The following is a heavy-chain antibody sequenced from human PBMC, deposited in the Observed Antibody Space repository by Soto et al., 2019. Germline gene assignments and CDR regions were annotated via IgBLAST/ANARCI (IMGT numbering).Heavy chain of an antibody. CDR2: ISSSSSYI. V-gene: IGHV3-21*01. CDR1: GFTFSSYS. Sequence: EVQLVESGGGLVKPGGSPRLSCAASGFTFSSYSMNWVRQAPGKGLEWVSSISSSSSYIYYADSVKGRFTISRDNAKNSLYLQMNSLRAEDTAVYYCARRDSPAATKTPFDYWGQGTLVTVSS. CDR3: ARRDSPAATKTPFDY. D-gene: IGHD2-2*01. J-gene: IGHJ4*02.